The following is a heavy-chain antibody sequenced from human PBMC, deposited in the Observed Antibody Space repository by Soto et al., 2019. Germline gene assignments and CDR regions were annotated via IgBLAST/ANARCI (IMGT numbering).Heavy chain of an antibody. CDR3: ARGSNCTNGVCYSGYYYYYMDV. D-gene: IGHD2-8*01. V-gene: IGHV1-69*02. J-gene: IGHJ6*03. CDR1: GGTFSSYT. CDR2: IIPILGIA. Sequence: QVQLVQSGAEVKKPGSSVKVSCTASGGTFSSYTISWVRQAPGQGLEWMGRIIPILGIANYAQKFQGRVTITADKSTSTAYMELSSLRSEDTAVYYCARGSNCTNGVCYSGYYYYYMDVWGKGTTVTVSS.